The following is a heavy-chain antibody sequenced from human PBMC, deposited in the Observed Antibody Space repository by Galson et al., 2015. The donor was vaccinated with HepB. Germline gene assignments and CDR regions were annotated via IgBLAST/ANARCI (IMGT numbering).Heavy chain of an antibody. J-gene: IGHJ3*02. CDR3: ARGADYYDSSGYLGNDAFDI. CDR2: IYYSGST. Sequence: ETLSLTCTVSGDSISISSWHWSWIRQPPGKGLEWIGYIYYSGSTNYNPSLKSRVTISVDTSKNQFSMKVNSVTAADTAVYYCARGADYYDSSGYLGNDAFDIWGQGTMVTVSS. D-gene: IGHD3-22*01. V-gene: IGHV4-61*01. CDR1: GDSISISSWH.